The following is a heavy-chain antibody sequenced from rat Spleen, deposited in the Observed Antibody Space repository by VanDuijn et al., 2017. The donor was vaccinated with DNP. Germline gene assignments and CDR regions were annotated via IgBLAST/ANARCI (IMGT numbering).Heavy chain of an antibody. CDR1: GFSLTSYT. J-gene: IGHJ2*01. CDR3: TREEPRVLSYFSSLFDY. CDR2: ISTGGRT. V-gene: IGHV2-6*01. D-gene: IGHD1-2*01. Sequence: QVQLKESGPGLVQPSPTLSLTCTVPGFSLTSYTVSWVRQPPGKGLEWIASISTGGRTYYNSGLKSRLRISRDTSKSQVFLKMNSLQTEDTAIYFCTREEPRVLSYFSSLFDYWGQGVMVTVSS.